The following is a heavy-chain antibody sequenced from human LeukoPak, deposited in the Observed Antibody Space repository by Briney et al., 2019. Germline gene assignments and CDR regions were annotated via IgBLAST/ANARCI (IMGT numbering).Heavy chain of an antibody. J-gene: IGHJ4*02. CDR1: GGSISSYY. V-gene: IGHV4-59*01. Sequence: PSETLSLTCTVSGGSISSYYWSWTRQPPGKGLEWIGYIYYSGSTNYNPSLKSRVTISVDTSKNQFSLKLSSVTAADTAVYYCASYDFWSGYHDWGQGTLVTVSS. CDR2: IYYSGST. CDR3: ASYDFWSGYHD. D-gene: IGHD3-3*01.